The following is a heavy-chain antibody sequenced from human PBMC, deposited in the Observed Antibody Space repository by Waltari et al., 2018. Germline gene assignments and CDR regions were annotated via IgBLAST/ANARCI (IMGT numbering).Heavy chain of an antibody. V-gene: IGHV4-59*08. Sequence: QVQLQESGPGLVKPSETLSLTCTVSGGSISSYYRSWIRQPPGKGLEWIGYIYYSGSTNYNPSLKSRVTISVDTSKNQFSLKLSSVTAADTAVYYCARVGYCSSTSCYWSAFDIWGQGTMVTVSS. D-gene: IGHD2-2*01. J-gene: IGHJ3*02. CDR2: IYYSGST. CDR1: GGSISSYY. CDR3: ARVGYCSSTSCYWSAFDI.